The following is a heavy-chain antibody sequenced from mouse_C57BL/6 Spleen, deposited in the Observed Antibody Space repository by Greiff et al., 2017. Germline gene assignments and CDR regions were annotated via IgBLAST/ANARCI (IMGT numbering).Heavy chain of an antibody. V-gene: IGHV1-55*01. D-gene: IGHD1-1*01. CDR2: IYPGSGST. CDR3: APTVVATPYYFDY. J-gene: IGHJ2*01. CDR1: GYTFTSYW. Sequence: VQLQQPGAELVKPGASVKMSCKASGYTFTSYWITWVKQRPGQGLEWIGDIYPGSGSTNYNEKFKSKATLTVDTSSSTAYMQLSSLTSEDSAVYYCAPTVVATPYYFDYWGQGTTLTVSS.